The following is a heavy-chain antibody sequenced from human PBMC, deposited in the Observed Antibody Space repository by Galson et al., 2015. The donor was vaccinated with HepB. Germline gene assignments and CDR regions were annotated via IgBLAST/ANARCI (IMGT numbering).Heavy chain of an antibody. CDR1: GFSFSRYV. V-gene: IGHV3-30*04. J-gene: IGHJ4*02. D-gene: IGHD7-27*01. CDR3: ASGDVVY. Sequence: SLRLSCAASGFSFSRYVMHWVRQAPGKGLEWVAVVSSDGFNRHYTDSVKGRSTISRDNSKNTLYLELHTLTIEDTAVYYCASGDVVYWGQGTLLTVSS. CDR2: VSSDGFNR.